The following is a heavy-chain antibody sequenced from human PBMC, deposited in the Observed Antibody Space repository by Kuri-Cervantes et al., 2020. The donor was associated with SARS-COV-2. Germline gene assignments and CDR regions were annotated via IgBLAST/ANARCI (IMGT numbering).Heavy chain of an antibody. Sequence: ASVTVSCQASGYTFTAYYIHWVRQAPGQGLEWMGWISAYNGNTNYAQKLQGRVTMTTDTSTSTAYMELRSLRSDDTAVYYCARDGRAWELRGPFDYWGQGTLVTVSS. CDR2: ISAYNGNT. CDR3: ARDGRAWELRGPFDY. D-gene: IGHD1-26*01. V-gene: IGHV1-18*04. CDR1: GYTFTAYY. J-gene: IGHJ4*02.